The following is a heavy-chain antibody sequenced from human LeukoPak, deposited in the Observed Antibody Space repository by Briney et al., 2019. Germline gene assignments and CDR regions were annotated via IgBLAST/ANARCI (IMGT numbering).Heavy chain of an antibody. V-gene: IGHV4-59*12. J-gene: IGHJ4*02. CDR1: GGSISSYY. CDR3: ARQRANILTGYFIPRRYYFDY. Sequence: SETLSLTCTVSGGSISSYYWSWIRQPPGKGLEWIGYIYYSGSTNYNPSLKSRVTISVDTSKNQFSLKLSSVTAADTAVYYCARQRANILTGYFIPRRYYFDYWGQGTLVTVSS. D-gene: IGHD3-9*01. CDR2: IYYSGST.